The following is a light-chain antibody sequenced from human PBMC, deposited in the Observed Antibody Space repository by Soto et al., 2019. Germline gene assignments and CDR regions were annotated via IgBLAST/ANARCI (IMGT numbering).Light chain of an antibody. CDR2: GAS. Sequence: EIVLTQSPGTLSLSPGERATLSCRSSKSLAGRYLGWYQQKPGQAPRLLIYGASKRATGVPDRFSGSGSVTDFTLTISRLEPEDFAVYFCQHGFTFGPGTKVDLK. J-gene: IGKJ3*01. V-gene: IGKV3-20*01. CDR1: KSLAGRY. CDR3: QHGFT.